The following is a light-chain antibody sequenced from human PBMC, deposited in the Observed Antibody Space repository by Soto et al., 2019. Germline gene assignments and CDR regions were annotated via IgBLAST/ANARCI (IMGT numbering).Light chain of an antibody. V-gene: IGLV1-40*01. CDR3: PSYDSSLSGWV. Sequence: QSVLTQPPSVSGAPGQRVTISCTESSSNIGAGYDVHWYQQLPGTAPKLLIYGNSNRPSGLPDRFSGSKSGTSASLAITGLQAEDEADYYCPSYDSSLSGWVFGGGTKLTVL. CDR1: SSNIGAGYD. CDR2: GNS. J-gene: IGLJ3*02.